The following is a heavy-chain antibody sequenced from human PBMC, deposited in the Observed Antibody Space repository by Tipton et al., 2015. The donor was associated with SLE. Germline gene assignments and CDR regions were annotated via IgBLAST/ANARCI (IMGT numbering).Heavy chain of an antibody. CDR3: ARQVTNRWHVVWFDP. CDR2: IFYSGSS. Sequence: TLSLTCTVSGGSISSSSYYWGWIRQPPGKGLEWIGSIFYSGSSYYNPSLKSRVTIYVDTSKNQFSLKLSSLTAADTAVYYCARQVTNRWHVVWFDPWGQGTLVTVSS. V-gene: IGHV4-39*01. J-gene: IGHJ5*02. D-gene: IGHD2-15*01. CDR1: GGSISSSSYY.